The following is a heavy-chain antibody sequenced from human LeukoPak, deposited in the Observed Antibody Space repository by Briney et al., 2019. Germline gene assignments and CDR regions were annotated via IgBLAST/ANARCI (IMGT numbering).Heavy chain of an antibody. D-gene: IGHD6-13*01. CDR3: ARVGSGYSSSWYFDY. V-gene: IGHV3-53*01. CDR1: GFTFSSHA. J-gene: IGHJ4*02. CDR2: IYSGGST. Sequence: GGSLRLSCTASGFTFSSHAMTWVRQAPGKGLEWVSVIYSGGSTYYADSVKGRFTISRDNSKNTLYLQMNSLRAEDTAVYYCARVGSGYSSSWYFDYWGQGTLVTVSS.